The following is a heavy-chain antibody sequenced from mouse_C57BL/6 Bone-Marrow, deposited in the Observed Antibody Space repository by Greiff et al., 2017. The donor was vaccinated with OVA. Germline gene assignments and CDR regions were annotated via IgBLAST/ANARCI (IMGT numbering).Heavy chain of an antibody. CDR1: GFTFSDYY. J-gene: IGHJ4*01. CDR2: INYDGSST. D-gene: IGHD2-10*01. CDR3: ARSYFYAMDY. V-gene: IGHV5-16*01. Sequence: EVKVVESEGGLVQPGSSMKLSCTASGFTFSDYYMAWVRQVPEKGLEWVANINYDGSSTYYLDSLKSRFIISRDNAKNILYLQMSSLKSEDTATYYCARSYFYAMDYWGQGTSVTVSS.